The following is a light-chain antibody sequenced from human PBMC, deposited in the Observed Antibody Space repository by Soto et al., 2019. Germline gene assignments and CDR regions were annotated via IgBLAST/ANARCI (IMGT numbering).Light chain of an antibody. CDR1: QSIGLA. CDR3: QQYNTFWT. CDR2: DAS. J-gene: IGKJ1*01. Sequence: EIVLTQSPATLSLSPGERATLSCRASQSIGLAIAWYQHKPGQAPRLLIFDASQRATGIPARFRGSGSGTDFTLSISSLEPEDFATYYCQQYNTFWTFGQGTKVEIK. V-gene: IGKV3-11*01.